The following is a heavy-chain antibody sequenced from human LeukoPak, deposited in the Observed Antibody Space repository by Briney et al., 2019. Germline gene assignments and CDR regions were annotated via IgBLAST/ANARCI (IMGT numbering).Heavy chain of an antibody. Sequence: PSETLSLTCTVSGGSISSYYWSWIRQPPGKGLEWIGYIYYSGSTNYNPSLKSRVTISVDTSKNQFSLKLTSVTAADTAVYYCAREGGFYRPLDYSGQGTLVTVSS. V-gene: IGHV4-59*12. D-gene: IGHD3-3*01. CDR2: IYYSGST. CDR1: GGSISSYY. CDR3: AREGGFYRPLDY. J-gene: IGHJ4*02.